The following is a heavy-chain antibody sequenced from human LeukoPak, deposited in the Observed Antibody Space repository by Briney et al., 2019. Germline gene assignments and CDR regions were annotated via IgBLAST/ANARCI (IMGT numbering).Heavy chain of an antibody. D-gene: IGHD3-10*01. V-gene: IGHV3-23*01. CDR2: ISGSGGST. CDR3: AKWLGGWFLSSMYYFDY. Sequence: GSLRLSCAASGFIFSNNWMNWVRQAPGKGLEWVSAISGSGGSTYYADSVKGRFTISRDNSKNTLYLQMNSLRAEDTAVYYCAKWLGGWFLSSMYYFDYWGQGTLVTVSS. J-gene: IGHJ4*02. CDR1: GFIFSNNW.